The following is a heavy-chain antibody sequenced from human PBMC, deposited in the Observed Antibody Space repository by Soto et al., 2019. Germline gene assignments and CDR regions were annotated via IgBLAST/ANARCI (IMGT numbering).Heavy chain of an antibody. CDR3: ARDRGSSGWYGRYLDY. Sequence: QLQESGPGLVKPSGTLSLTCAVSGGSISSSHWWSWVRQPPGKGLEWIGEIYHSGSINYNPSLKSRVTISVDKSKNQFSLKLTSVTAADTAVYYCARDRGSSGWYGRYLDYWGQGTLVTVSS. V-gene: IGHV4-4*02. D-gene: IGHD6-19*01. J-gene: IGHJ4*02. CDR2: IYHSGSI. CDR1: GGSISSSHW.